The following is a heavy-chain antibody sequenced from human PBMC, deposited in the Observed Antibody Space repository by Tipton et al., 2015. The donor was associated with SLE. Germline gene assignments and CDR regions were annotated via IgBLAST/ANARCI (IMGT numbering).Heavy chain of an antibody. J-gene: IGHJ4*02. CDR2: ISSSSSYI. D-gene: IGHD2-21*02. Sequence: SLRLSCAASGFTFPFRPYWMHWVRQAPGKGLEWVSSISSSSSYIYYGDSVKGRFTISRDNAKKSLYLQMNSLRAEDTAVYYCARDLGPVVVTATPAYWGQGPLVTVSS. CDR1: GFTFPFRPYW. V-gene: IGHV3-21*01. CDR3: ARDLGPVVVTATPAY.